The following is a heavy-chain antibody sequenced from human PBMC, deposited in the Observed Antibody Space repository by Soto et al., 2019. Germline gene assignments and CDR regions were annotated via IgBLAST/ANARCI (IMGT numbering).Heavy chain of an antibody. D-gene: IGHD1-26*01. J-gene: IGHJ3*02. CDR2: IHSDGSST. Sequence: EVQLVESGGGLVQPGESLRLSCVASGFTFSYYWMHWVRQGPGKGLVWVSRIHSDGSSTTYADSVKGRFTISRDNAKNTLYLQMNGRRAQDTAVYYCARGDRGAFDIWGQGTVVTVSS. CDR3: ARGDRGAFDI. CDR1: GFTFSYYW. V-gene: IGHV3-74*01.